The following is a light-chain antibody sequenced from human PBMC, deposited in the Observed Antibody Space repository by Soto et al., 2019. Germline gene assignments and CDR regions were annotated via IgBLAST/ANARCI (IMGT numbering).Light chain of an antibody. CDR3: QQYNSYSYT. J-gene: IGKJ2*01. V-gene: IGKV1-5*03. Sequence: DIQMTQSPSTLSASVGDRVTITCRASQSISSWLAWYQQKPGKAPKLLIYKASSLESGVPSRFSGSGSGTEFTLTISGVQPDDFATYYGQQYNSYSYTFGQGTKLEIK. CDR1: QSISSW. CDR2: KAS.